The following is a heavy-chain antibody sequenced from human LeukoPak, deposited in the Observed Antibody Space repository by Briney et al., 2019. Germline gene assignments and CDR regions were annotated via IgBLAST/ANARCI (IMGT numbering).Heavy chain of an antibody. CDR3: ARDRHYYESSGFYPEAFDI. D-gene: IGHD3-22*01. CDR1: GFTFSSYT. Sequence: GRSLRLSCAASGFTFSSYTMLWVRQAPGKGLEWVASFSYDGSKKNYADSVKGRFTISRDTSRNTLYLQMNSLRPDDTAVYYCARDRHYYESSGFYPEAFDIWGQGTMVIVSS. CDR2: FSYDGSKK. J-gene: IGHJ3*02. V-gene: IGHV3-30*16.